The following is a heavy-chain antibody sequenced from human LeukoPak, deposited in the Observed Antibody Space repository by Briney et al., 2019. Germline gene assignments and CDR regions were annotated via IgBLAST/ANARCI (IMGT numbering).Heavy chain of an antibody. CDR3: ARDPPVWGSYRSYFDY. CDR1: GYTFNSYD. Sequence: ASVKASCKASGYTFNSYDISWVRQAPGQGLEWMAWISTYNGNTNYALKVQGRATMTTDTSTSTAYMELSSLRSEDTAVYYCARDPPVWGSYRSYFDYWGQGTLVTVSS. V-gene: IGHV1-18*01. J-gene: IGHJ4*02. D-gene: IGHD3-16*02. CDR2: ISTYNGNT.